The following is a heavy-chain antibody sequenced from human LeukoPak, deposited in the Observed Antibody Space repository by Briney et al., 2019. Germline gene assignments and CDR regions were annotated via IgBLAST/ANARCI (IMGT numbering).Heavy chain of an antibody. CDR2: ISGSGGST. J-gene: IGHJ4*02. V-gene: IGHV3-23*01. Sequence: GGSLRLSCAASGFTFSSYAMSWVRQAPGKGLEWVSAISGSGGSTYYADSVKGRFTISRDNSKNTLYLQMNSLRAEDTAVYYSAKAGAMIVVVIPADYWGQGTLVTVSS. CDR3: AKAGAMIVVVIPADY. D-gene: IGHD3-22*01. CDR1: GFTFSSYA.